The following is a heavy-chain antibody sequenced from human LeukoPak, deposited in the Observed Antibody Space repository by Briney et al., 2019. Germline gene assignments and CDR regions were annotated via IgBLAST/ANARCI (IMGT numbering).Heavy chain of an antibody. CDR1: GYSFSSYG. D-gene: IGHD3-22*01. J-gene: IGHJ4*02. CDR2: IMPIFGIA. CDR3: ARAEYYYDSSGYYPIDY. V-gene: IGHV1-69*10. Sequence: SVKVSCKASGYSFSSYGISWVRQAPGQGLEWMGWIMPIFGIANYAQKFQGRVTITADKSTSTAYMVLSSLRSEDTAVYYCARAEYYYDSSGYYPIDYWGQGTLVTVSS.